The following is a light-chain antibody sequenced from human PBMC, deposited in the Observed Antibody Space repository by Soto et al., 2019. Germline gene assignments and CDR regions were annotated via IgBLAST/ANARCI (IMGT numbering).Light chain of an antibody. J-gene: IGLJ2*01. Sequence: LTQPRSVSESPGKTVTISCTPTSGNIATNYVQWHQQRPGSAPRSVIYDDNQRHSGVPDRFSGSVDRSSNSASLTISGLKTEDEADYYCQSYDVDNVVFGGGTKVTVL. CDR1: SGNIATNY. V-gene: IGLV6-57*04. CDR2: DDN. CDR3: QSYDVDNVV.